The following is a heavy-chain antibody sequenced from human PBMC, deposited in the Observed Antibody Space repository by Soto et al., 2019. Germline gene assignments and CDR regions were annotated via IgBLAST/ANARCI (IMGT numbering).Heavy chain of an antibody. CDR2: ISGSGGTT. CDR1: EFTFSNYA. Sequence: EVQLLESGGDLVQPGGSLRLSCAASEFTFSNYAMSWVRQAPGKGLEWVSGISGSGGTTYYADSVKGRFTISRDNSKNTLYLQMNSLRAEYTAIYDCAKDQAAACTVSRYCQYWGQGTLVTVSS. D-gene: IGHD6-13*01. CDR3: AKDQAAACTVSRYCQY. J-gene: IGHJ1*01. V-gene: IGHV3-23*01.